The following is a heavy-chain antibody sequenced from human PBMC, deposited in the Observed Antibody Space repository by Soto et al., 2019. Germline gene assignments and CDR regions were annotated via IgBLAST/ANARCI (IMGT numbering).Heavy chain of an antibody. CDR3: ARGGYGSSYTVHYYGMDI. CDR2: IYFTGST. J-gene: IGHJ6*02. D-gene: IGHD3-10*01. CDR1: GGSISSYS. V-gene: IGHV4-59*01. Sequence: QVQLQESGPGLVKPSETLSLTCTVSGGSISSYSWSWIRQPPGKGLEWLGNIYFTGSTNYNPSLKSRVTMSVDTSKNQSYLRLTSVTAADTAVYYCARGGYGSSYTVHYYGMDIWGQGTTVTVSS.